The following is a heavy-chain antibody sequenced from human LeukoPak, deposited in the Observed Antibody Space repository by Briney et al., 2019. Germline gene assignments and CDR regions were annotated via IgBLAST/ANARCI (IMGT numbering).Heavy chain of an antibody. CDR1: GGSFSGYY. Sequence: PSETLSLTCAVYGGSFSGYYWSWIRQPPGRELEWIASINYGGTTYYKPSLKSRVTISVDTSKNHFSLRLSSVTAADTAVYLCARYVVSGSGRYYFDYWGQGSLVTVSS. V-gene: IGHV4-34*01. J-gene: IGHJ4*02. D-gene: IGHD3-10*01. CDR2: INYGGTT. CDR3: ARYVVSGSGRYYFDY.